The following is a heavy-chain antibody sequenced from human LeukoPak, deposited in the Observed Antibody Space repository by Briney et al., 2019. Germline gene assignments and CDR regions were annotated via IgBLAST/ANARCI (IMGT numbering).Heavy chain of an antibody. CDR2: ISPYTGNT. Sequence: ASEKVSCKASNYTFTSHDINWVRQAPGQGLEWMGWISPYTGNTKYAQKFQGRVTMTTSTSTSIVYMELRGLRSDDTAVYFCAREGGTWVPFDYWGQGTLVTVSS. J-gene: IGHJ4*02. V-gene: IGHV1-18*01. CDR1: NYTFTSHD. CDR3: AREGGTWVPFDY. D-gene: IGHD1-1*01.